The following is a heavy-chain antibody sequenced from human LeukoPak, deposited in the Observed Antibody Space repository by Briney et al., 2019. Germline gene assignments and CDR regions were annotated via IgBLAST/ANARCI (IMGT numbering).Heavy chain of an antibody. Sequence: ASVKVSCKASGYTFTSHYMHWVRQAPGQGLEWMGIINPSGGSTSYAQKFQGRVTMTRDTSTSTVYMELSSLRSEDTAVYYCARREYQGEYFDYWGQGTLVTVSS. CDR3: ARREYQGEYFDY. CDR2: INPSGGST. CDR1: GYTFTSHY. D-gene: IGHD3-10*01. V-gene: IGHV1-46*01. J-gene: IGHJ4*02.